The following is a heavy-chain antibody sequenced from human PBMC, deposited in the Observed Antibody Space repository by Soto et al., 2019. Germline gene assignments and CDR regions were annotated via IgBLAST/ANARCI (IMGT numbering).Heavy chain of an antibody. CDR1: GGSISSYY. CDR2: IYHSGST. CDR3: ARSYGDYVFAY. V-gene: IGHV4-59*01. D-gene: IGHD4-17*01. Sequence: SETLSLTCTVSGGSISSYYWSWIRQPPGKGLEWIGSIYHSGSTNYSPSLKSRVTISVDTSKNQFSLKLSSVTAADTAVYYCARSYGDYVFAYWGQGTLVTVSS. J-gene: IGHJ4*02.